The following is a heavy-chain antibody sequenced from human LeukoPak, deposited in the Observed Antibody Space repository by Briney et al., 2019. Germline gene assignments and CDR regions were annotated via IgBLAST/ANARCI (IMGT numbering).Heavy chain of an antibody. CDR1: GGFISRNSFY. D-gene: IGHD4-23*01. J-gene: IGHJ4*02. Sequence: PSETLSLTCTVSGGFISRNSFYWGWIRQPPGKGLEWIGSICYSGTTYYNPSLKSRVTISVDTSKNQFSLKLNSVTAADTAVHYCTRRSNSQPPNYWGQGTLVTVSS. CDR2: ICYSGTT. V-gene: IGHV4-39*01. CDR3: TRRSNSQPPNY.